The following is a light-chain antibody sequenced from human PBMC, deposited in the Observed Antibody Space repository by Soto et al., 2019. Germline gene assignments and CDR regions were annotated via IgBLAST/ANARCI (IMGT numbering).Light chain of an antibody. V-gene: IGLV2-14*03. CDR2: DVS. Sequence: QSALTQPASVSGSPGQSITISCTGAVSEVAGYTYVYWYQQHPGKGPKVIIYDVSNRPSGVSNRFSGSKSGTTASLTISGLQAEDEADYYCSSFTSILGLFGGGTKVTVL. J-gene: IGLJ2*01. CDR3: SSFTSILGL. CDR1: VSEVAGYTY.